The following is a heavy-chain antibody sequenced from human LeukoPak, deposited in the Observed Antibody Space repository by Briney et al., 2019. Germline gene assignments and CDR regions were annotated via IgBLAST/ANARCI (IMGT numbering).Heavy chain of an antibody. J-gene: IGHJ4*02. CDR1: GYSFTSYW. D-gene: IGHD3-10*01. CDR3: ARSPPDYYGSGSWDYFDY. V-gene: IGHV5-51*01. Sequence: GESLKISCKGSGYSFTSYWIGWVRQMPGKGLEWMGLIYPGDSDTRYSPSFQGQVTISADKSISTAYLQWSSLKASDTAMYYCARSPPDYYGSGSWDYFDYWGQGTLVTVSS. CDR2: IYPGDSDT.